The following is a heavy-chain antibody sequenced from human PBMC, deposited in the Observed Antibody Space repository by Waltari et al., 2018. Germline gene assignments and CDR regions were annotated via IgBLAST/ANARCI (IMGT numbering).Heavy chain of an antibody. CDR3: ARSGFCTGDSCFSAFYYFDY. CDR1: GFSFKYYW. V-gene: IGHV3-7*01. D-gene: IGHD2-15*01. J-gene: IGHJ4*02. CDR2: IKQDGSER. Sequence: EVRLVESGGGLVQPGGSLRLSCVASGFSFKYYWMTCVRQAPGKGLEWVANIKQDGSERYSVDSVKGRFTISRDNTNNSLYLQMNSLRAEDTALYYCARSGFCTGDSCFSAFYYFDYWGPGILVTVSS.